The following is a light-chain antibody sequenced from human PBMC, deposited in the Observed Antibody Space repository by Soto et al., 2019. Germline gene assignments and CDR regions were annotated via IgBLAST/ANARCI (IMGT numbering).Light chain of an antibody. Sequence: LVMTQSPATLSVSPGESATLSCRASQNVLSNLAWYQQKTGQAPRILIYGESTRATGLPDRLSGSGSGTQLNLTISRLQSEDFAVYYCQKYNNWPITCGQGTRLEIK. CDR3: QKYNNWPIT. CDR2: GES. V-gene: IGKV3-15*01. CDR1: QNVLSN. J-gene: IGKJ5*01.